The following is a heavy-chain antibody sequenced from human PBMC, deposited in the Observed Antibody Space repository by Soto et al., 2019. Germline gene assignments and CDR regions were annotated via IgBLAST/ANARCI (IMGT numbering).Heavy chain of an antibody. J-gene: IGHJ6*03. D-gene: IGHD6-6*01. V-gene: IGHV1-8*01. CDR1: GDTFTNQK. Sequence: QVQLVQSGAEVKKPGASVKVSCKASGDTFTNQKINWVRQATGQGLERTGWMSLNTDNTGYAQKFQGRVTMTRDTSISTAYMELSSLRSEDTAVYYCARVPRASRYFYPMDVWGKGTTVTVSS. CDR3: ARVPRASRYFYPMDV. CDR2: MSLNTDNT.